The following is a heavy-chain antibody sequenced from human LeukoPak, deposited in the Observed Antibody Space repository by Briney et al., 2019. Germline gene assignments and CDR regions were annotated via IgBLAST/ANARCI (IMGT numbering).Heavy chain of an antibody. J-gene: IGHJ3*02. CDR3: AREGYGDYHI. V-gene: IGHV3-7*01. Sequence: GGSLRLSCAVSGLLFSNYWMTWVRQARGKGRERVANINQEGSEKYYMESVKGRFSSSRDKAKSSLYLQMNSLRVEDTAMCFCAREGYGDYHIWGQGTIVTVSS. CDR2: INQEGSEK. D-gene: IGHD4-17*01. CDR1: GLLFSNYW.